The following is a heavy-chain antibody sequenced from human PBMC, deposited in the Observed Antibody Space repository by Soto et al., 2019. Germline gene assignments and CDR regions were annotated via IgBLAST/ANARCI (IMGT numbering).Heavy chain of an antibody. Sequence: EVQLLESGGGLVLPGGSLRLSCAASGFTFSSYAMSWVRQAPGKGLEWVSAISGSGGSTYYADSVKGRFTISRDNSKNTLYLQMNSLRAEDTAVYYCAKDRSGWYVFDYWGQGTLVTVSS. CDR3: AKDRSGWYVFDY. CDR1: GFTFSSYA. J-gene: IGHJ4*02. CDR2: ISGSGGST. D-gene: IGHD6-19*01. V-gene: IGHV3-23*01.